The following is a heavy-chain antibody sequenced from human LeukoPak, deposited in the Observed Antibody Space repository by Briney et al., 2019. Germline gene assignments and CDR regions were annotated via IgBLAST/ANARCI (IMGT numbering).Heavy chain of an antibody. CDR2: IYPDDSNT. D-gene: IGHD6-19*01. CDR1: GYSFPSSW. CDR3: ARLDSGSLDH. J-gene: IGHJ4*02. V-gene: IGHV5-51*01. Sequence: GESLKIYCKGSGYSFPSSWIGWVRQMPGKGLEWMGIIYPDDSNTRYSPYFQGNVTISEDKSISTAYLQWSSLKASDTAMYYCARLDSGSLDHWGQGTLVTVSS.